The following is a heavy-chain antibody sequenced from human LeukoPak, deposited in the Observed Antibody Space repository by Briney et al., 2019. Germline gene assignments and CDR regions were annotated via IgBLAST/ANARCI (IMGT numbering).Heavy chain of an antibody. Sequence: GASLRLSCAVSGLLFSDAWKSRVRQAPGKGLEWVGRIRGRTDRETIDFAAPVKGRFTISRDVSQNMVHLQMYSLRTEDTAVYYCTYMATVFTVDFWGQGTLVTVSS. CDR1: GLLFSDAW. D-gene: IGHD4-17*01. V-gene: IGHV3-15*01. CDR3: TYMATVFTVDF. CDR2: IRGRTDRETI. J-gene: IGHJ4*02.